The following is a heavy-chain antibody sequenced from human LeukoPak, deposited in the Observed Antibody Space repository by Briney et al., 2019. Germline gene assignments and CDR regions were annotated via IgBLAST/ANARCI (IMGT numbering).Heavy chain of an antibody. Sequence: VASVKVSCKASGYTFTGYYIHWVRQAPGQGLEWMGIVNPSGGSTTYAQEFQGRVTMTRDTSTSTVYMDLSSLRSDDTAVYFCARGGRMTTVVTYYFDYWGQGTLVTVSS. CDR3: ARGGRMTTVVTYYFDY. CDR2: VNPSGGST. V-gene: IGHV1-46*01. CDR1: GYTFTGYY. J-gene: IGHJ4*02. D-gene: IGHD4-23*01.